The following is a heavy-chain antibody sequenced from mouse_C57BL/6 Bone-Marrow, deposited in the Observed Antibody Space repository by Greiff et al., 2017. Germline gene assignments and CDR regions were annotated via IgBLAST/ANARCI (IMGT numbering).Heavy chain of an antibody. CDR1: GYTFTSYW. V-gene: IGHV1-64*01. Sequence: QVQLQQPGAELVKPGASVKLSCKDSGYTFTSYWMNWVKQRPGQGLEWIGMIHPNSGSNNYNEKFKSKATLTVDKSSSPAYMQLSSLTSEDAAVEYCARERSGSWFAYWGQGTLVTGSA. CDR2: IHPNSGSN. CDR3: ARERSGSWFAY. J-gene: IGHJ3*01. D-gene: IGHD4-1*01.